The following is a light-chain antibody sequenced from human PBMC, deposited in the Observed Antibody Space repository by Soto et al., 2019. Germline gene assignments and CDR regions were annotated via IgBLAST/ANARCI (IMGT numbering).Light chain of an antibody. CDR3: SSYTGSNTLI. Sequence: QSALTQPASVSGSPGQSITISCTGTSNDIGGYNYVSWFQQHPGKAPKLMIYEVSHRPSGVSNRFSGSKSGNTASLTISGLQTEDEADYYCSSYTGSNTLIFGGGPKLTVL. CDR2: EVS. V-gene: IGLV2-14*01. CDR1: SNDIGGYNY. J-gene: IGLJ2*01.